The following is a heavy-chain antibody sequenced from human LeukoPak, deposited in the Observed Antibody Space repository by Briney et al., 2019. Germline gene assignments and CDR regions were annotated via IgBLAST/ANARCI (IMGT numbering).Heavy chain of an antibody. Sequence: ASVKVSCKASGYTFTSYDVNWVRQATGQGLEWMGWMNPNSGNTGYAQKFQGRVTMTRNTSISTAYMELSSLRSEDTAVYYCARVGCDYVWGSYRHTLNLDYWGQGTLVTVSS. J-gene: IGHJ4*02. CDR3: ARVGCDYVWGSYRHTLNLDY. CDR2: MNPNSGNT. D-gene: IGHD3-16*02. CDR1: GYTFTSYD. V-gene: IGHV1-8*01.